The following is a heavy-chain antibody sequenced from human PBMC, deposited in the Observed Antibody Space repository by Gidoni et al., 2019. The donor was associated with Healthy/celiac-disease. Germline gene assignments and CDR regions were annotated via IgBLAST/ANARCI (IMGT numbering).Heavy chain of an antibody. J-gene: IGHJ4*02. V-gene: IGHV3-15*01. D-gene: IGHD1-26*01. CDR2: IKSITDGGTT. Sequence: EVQLLESGGGLVKPGGSLRLSCAASGFTFSNSRMSWVRQAPGKGLEWVGRIKSITDGGTTDYSAPVKGSFSISCNDSNNTLYLQMNSLMTEDTAVYYCTTKLGEDYWGQGTLVTVSS. CDR3: TTKLGEDY. CDR1: GFTFSNSR.